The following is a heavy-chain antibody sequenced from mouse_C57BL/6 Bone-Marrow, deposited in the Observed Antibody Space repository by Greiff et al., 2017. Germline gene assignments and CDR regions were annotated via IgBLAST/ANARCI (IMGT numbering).Heavy chain of an antibody. CDR3: ARPTGYWFAY. Sequence: QVHVKQPGAELVKPGASVKLSCKASGYTFTSYWMHWVKQRPGRGLEWIGRIDPNSGGTKYNEKFKSKATLTVDKPSSTAYMQLSILTSEDSSVYYCARPTGYWFAYWGQGTLVTVSS. J-gene: IGHJ3*01. CDR2: IDPNSGGT. V-gene: IGHV1-72*01. CDR1: GYTFTSYW.